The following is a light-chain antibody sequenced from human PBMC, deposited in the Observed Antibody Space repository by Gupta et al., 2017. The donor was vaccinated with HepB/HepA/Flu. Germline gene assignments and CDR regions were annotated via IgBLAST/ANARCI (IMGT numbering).Light chain of an antibody. CDR2: GNS. J-gene: IGLJ2*01. CDR1: SSNIGAGYD. V-gene: IGLV1-40*01. CDR3: QSYDSSLSGSLV. Sequence: QSVLTQPPSVSGAPGQRVTIPCPGSSSNIGAGYDVHWYQQLPGTAPKLLIYGNSNRPSGVPDRFSGSKSGTSASLAITGLQAEDEADYYCQSYDSSLSGSLVFGGGTKLTVL.